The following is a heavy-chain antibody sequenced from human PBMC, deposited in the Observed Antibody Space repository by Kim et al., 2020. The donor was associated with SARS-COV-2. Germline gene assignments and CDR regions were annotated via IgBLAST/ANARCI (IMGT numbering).Heavy chain of an antibody. CDR2: SRDGSYR. V-gene: IGHV3-30*18. J-gene: IGHJ4*02. CDR3: ANMQY. Sequence: SRDGSYRDYADPVKGRFTLSRDSSKNTMYLQMNSLRVEDTAVYYCANMQYWGQGTLVSVSS.